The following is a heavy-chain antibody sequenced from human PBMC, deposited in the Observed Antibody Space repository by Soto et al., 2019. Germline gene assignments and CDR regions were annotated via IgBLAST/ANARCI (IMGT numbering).Heavy chain of an antibody. CDR3: ARLTYGGSSAWFDP. V-gene: IGHV1-46*01. J-gene: IGHJ5*02. Sequence: QVQLVQSGAEVKKPGASVTVSCKTSGYTFSSHYIHWVRQAPGQGLEWMGLINPSGGSTDYAQKFQGRRTMTRDTSTSTVYMELSSLTSEDTAVYYCARLTYGGSSAWFDPWGQGTLVTVSS. D-gene: IGHD2-15*01. CDR2: INPSGGST. CDR1: GYTFSSHY.